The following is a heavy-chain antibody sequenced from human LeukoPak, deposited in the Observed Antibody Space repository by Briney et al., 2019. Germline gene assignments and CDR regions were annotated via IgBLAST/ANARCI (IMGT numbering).Heavy chain of an antibody. Sequence: PGGPLRLSCEASGVTFGDYGMSWVRQGRGKGLEWVSGITRNGDTTSYADSVNGRFTISRDNAKNCLYLQMNSLRAEDTAFYYCARGYNHGPIDMWGQGTLVTVSS. CDR3: ARGYNHGPIDM. CDR2: ITRNGDTT. V-gene: IGHV3-20*04. D-gene: IGHD2-2*02. CDR1: GVTFGDYG. J-gene: IGHJ3*02.